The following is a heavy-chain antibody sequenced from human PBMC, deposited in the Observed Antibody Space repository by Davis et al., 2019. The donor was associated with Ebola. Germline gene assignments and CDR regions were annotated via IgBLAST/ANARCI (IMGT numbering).Heavy chain of an antibody. Sequence: GESLKISCAASGFTFSSYSMNWVRQAPGKGLEWVSSISSSSSYIYYADSVKGRFTISRDNAKNSLYLQMHSLRAEDTALYYCARVGYSSGYGLSGMDVWGQGTTVTVSS. V-gene: IGHV3-21*01. CDR3: ARVGYSSGYGLSGMDV. J-gene: IGHJ6*02. CDR2: ISSSSSYI. CDR1: GFTFSSYS. D-gene: IGHD6-25*01.